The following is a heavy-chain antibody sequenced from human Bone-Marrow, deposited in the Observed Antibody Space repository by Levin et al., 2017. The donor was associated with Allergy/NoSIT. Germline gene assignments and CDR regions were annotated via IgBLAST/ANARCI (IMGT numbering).Heavy chain of an antibody. CDR2: ISSSSSSI. D-gene: IGHD3-10*01. CDR3: GRGFGYYGSGTVDY. J-gene: IGHJ4*02. V-gene: IGHV3-48*01. CDR1: GFTFSSYS. Sequence: PGGSLRLSCAASGFTFSSYSMNWVRQAPGKGLEWVSYISSSSSSIYYADSVQGRFTISRDNAKNSLYLQMNSLRAEDTAVYYCGRGFGYYGSGTVDYWGQGTLVTVSS.